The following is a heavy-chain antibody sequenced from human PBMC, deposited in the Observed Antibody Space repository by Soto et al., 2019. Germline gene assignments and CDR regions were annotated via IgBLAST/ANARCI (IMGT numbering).Heavy chain of an antibody. CDR1: GVTFNTYT. D-gene: IGHD3-10*01. Sequence: EVQMVESGGGLVKPGGSLRLSCAASGVTFNTYTLTWVRQAPGKGLEWVSSISSTSTSIYYADSVKGRFTISRDNAKNSLYLQMHSLRAEDTAVYYCTRDPGQCYYGIKWFDPWGQGTLVTVSS. J-gene: IGHJ5*02. CDR2: ISSTSTSI. V-gene: IGHV3-21*01. CDR3: TRDPGQCYYGIKWFDP.